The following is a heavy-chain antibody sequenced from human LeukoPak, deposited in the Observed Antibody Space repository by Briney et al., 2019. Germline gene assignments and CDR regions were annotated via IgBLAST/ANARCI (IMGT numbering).Heavy chain of an antibody. CDR1: GGSFSGYY. J-gene: IGHJ3*02. CDR3: ARRSYYDSSGYPSDAFDI. Sequence: PSETLSLTCAVYGGSFSGYYWSWIRQPPGKGLEWIGEINHSGSTNYNPSLKSRVTISVDTSKNQFSLKLSSVTAADTVVYYCARRSYYDSSGYPSDAFDIWGQGTMVTVSS. V-gene: IGHV4-34*01. CDR2: INHSGST. D-gene: IGHD3-22*01.